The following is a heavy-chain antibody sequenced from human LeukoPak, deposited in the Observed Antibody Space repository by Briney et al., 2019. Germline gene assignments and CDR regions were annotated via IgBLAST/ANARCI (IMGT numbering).Heavy chain of an antibody. CDR2: ISSNGGNT. CDR1: GFPFSSYA. J-gene: IGHJ5*02. D-gene: IGHD6-13*01. V-gene: IGHV3-64D*09. Sequence: GGSLRLSCSASGFPFSSYAMHWVRQAPGKGLEYVSGISSNGGNTDYADSVKGRFTISRDNSKNTLYLQMSSLRAEDTAVYYCARDLAAAGTWFDPWGQGTRVTVSS. CDR3: ARDLAAAGTWFDP.